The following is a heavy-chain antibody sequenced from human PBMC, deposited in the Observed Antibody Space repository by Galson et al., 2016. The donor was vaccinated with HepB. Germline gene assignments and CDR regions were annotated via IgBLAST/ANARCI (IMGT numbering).Heavy chain of an antibody. D-gene: IGHD2-15*01. CDR1: GFTFSFHW. Sequence: SLRLSCAASGFTFSFHWMAWVRQAPGKGLEWVATIKEDGSDKYYVDSVKGRFTISKDNAKNSLYLQMNGLRAEDTAVYYCAKGGGWSMDAWGQGTTVTVSS. CDR3: AKGGGWSMDA. V-gene: IGHV3-7*01. J-gene: IGHJ6*02. CDR2: IKEDGSDK.